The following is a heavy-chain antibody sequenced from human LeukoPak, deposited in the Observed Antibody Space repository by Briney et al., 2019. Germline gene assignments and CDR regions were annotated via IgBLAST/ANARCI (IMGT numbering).Heavy chain of an antibody. V-gene: IGHV5-51*01. J-gene: IGHJ4*02. Sequence: GESLKISCKGSGYSFTTYWIGWVRQMAGKGLEWMGIIYPGDSDTRYSPSFPGQVAISADKSTSTAYLQWNSLKASDTAMYYCARRSSSAWYFDYWGQGTLVTVSS. CDR1: GYSFTTYW. CDR2: IYPGDSDT. CDR3: ARRSSSAWYFDY. D-gene: IGHD1-26*01.